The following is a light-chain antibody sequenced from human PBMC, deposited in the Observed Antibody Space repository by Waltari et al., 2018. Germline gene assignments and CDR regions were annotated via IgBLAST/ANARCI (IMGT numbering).Light chain of an antibody. CDR1: SSNIGRNT. CDR3: AAWDDSLNGWV. CDR2: INN. V-gene: IGLV1-44*01. Sequence: QSVLTQPPSASGTPGQRVTISCSGSSSNIGRNTVTWYQQLPGTAPNLLIYINNQRPSGVPDRFSGSKSGTSASLAISGLQSEDEADYYCAAWDDSLNGWVFGGGTKLTVL. J-gene: IGLJ3*02.